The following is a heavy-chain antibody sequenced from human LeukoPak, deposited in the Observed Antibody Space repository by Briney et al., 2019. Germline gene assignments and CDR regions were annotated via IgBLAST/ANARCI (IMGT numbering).Heavy chain of an antibody. V-gene: IGHV3-21*01. CDR2: ISGSSYPI. D-gene: IGHD1-26*01. CDR1: GFTFSTCS. Sequence: GGSLRLSCAASGFTFSTCSMKWVRQAPGKALEWVSSISGSSYPIYYADSVKGRFTISRDNANNLLYLQMNSLRAEDTAVYYCASGTIVGARGADNWGQGTLVTVSS. J-gene: IGHJ4*02. CDR3: ASGTIVGARGADN.